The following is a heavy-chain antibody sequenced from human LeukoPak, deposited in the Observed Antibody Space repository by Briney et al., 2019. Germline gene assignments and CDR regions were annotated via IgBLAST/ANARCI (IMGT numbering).Heavy chain of an antibody. V-gene: IGHV3-21*01. J-gene: IGHJ4*02. D-gene: IGHD4-23*01. CDR3: ARDSGGHY. CDR1: GFTFSGYT. CDR2: ISSSSTYI. Sequence: PGGSLRLSCAASGFTFSGYTMNWVRQAPGKGLGWVSSISSSSTYIYYADSVKGRFTISRDNAKSSLYLQLNSLRAEDTAVYYCARDSGGHYWGQGTLVTVSS.